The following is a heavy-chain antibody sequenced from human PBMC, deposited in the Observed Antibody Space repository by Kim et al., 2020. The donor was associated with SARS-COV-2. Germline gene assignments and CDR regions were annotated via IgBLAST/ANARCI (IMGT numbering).Heavy chain of an antibody. J-gene: IGHJ3*02. D-gene: IGHD2-2*01. Sequence: GGSLRLSCAASGFTFSSYGMHWVRQAPGKGLEWVAVISYDGSNKYYADSVKGRFTISRDNSKNTLYLQMNSLRAEDTAVYYCARDWRRLGYCSSTSCYFTAFDIWGQGTMVTVSS. CDR1: GFTFSSYG. V-gene: IGHV3-33*05. CDR3: ARDWRRLGYCSSTSCYFTAFDI. CDR2: ISYDGSNK.